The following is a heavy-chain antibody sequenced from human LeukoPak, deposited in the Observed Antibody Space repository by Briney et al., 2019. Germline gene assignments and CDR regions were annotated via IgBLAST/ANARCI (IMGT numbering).Heavy chain of an antibody. V-gene: IGHV1-46*01. CDR1: GYTFTSYY. CDR2: INPSGGST. D-gene: IGHD3-10*01. Sequence: ASVKVSCKASGYTFTSYYMHWVRQAPGQGLEWMGIINPSGGSTSYAQKFQGRITMTRDTSTSTVYMELSSLRSEDTAVYYCARGVRGEVRGVIGTWANYFDYWGQGTLVTVSS. CDR3: ARGVRGEVRGVIGTWANYFDY. J-gene: IGHJ4*02.